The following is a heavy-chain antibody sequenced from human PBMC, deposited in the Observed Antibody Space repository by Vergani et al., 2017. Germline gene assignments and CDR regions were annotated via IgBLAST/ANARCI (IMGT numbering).Heavy chain of an antibody. CDR3: ERIRPIWYSSSWRYWYFDL. CDR1: GFSLSNARMG. V-gene: IGHV2-26*01. D-gene: IGHD6-13*01. J-gene: IGHJ2*01. CDR2: IFSNDEK. Sequence: QVTLKESGPVLVKPTETLTLTCTVSGFSLSNARMGVSWIRQPPGKALEWLAHIFSNDEKSYSTSLKSRLTISKDTSKSQVVLTMTNMDPVDTATYYCERIRPIWYSSSWRYWYFDLWGRGTLVTVSS.